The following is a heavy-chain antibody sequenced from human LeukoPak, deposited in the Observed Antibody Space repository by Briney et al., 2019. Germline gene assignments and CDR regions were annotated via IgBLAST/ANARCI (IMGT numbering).Heavy chain of an antibody. D-gene: IGHD2-21*01. CDR3: AKEKDTIYFDL. V-gene: IGHV3-43*01. Sequence: GGSLRLSCVGSGFKFRAFTMHWVRQAPGRGLEWVSLFSRNGVTTFYADSVRGRFTISRDNSENSVYLQMDSLATEDTAVYYCAKEKDTIYFDLWGQGTLVTVSA. CDR2: FSRNGVTT. J-gene: IGHJ3*01. CDR1: GFKFRAFT.